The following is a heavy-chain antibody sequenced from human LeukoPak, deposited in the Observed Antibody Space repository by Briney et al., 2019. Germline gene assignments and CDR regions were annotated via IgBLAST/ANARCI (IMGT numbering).Heavy chain of an antibody. CDR3: ARHFDSSGFIEEGLGWFDP. V-gene: IGHV4-59*01. CDR2: IYYSGST. Sequence: SETLSLTCTVSGGSISSYYWSWIRQPPGKGLEWIGYIYYSGSTNYNPSLKSRVTISVDTSKSQFSLKLSSVTAADTAVYYCARHFDSSGFIEEGLGWFDPWGQGTLVTVSS. D-gene: IGHD3-22*01. J-gene: IGHJ5*02. CDR1: GGSISSYY.